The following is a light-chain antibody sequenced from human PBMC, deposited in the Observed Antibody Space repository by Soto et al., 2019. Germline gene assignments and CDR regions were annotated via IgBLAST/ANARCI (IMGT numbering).Light chain of an antibody. J-gene: IGKJ5*01. CDR1: QSISNN. CDR2: GAS. V-gene: IGKV3-11*01. Sequence: ELVMTQSPATLSVSPGERATLSCRASQSISNNLAWYQQKPGQAPRLLIYGASTRATGIPARFSGSGSGTDFTLTISSLEPEDFAVYYCQQRSNWPPITFGQGTRLEI. CDR3: QQRSNWPPIT.